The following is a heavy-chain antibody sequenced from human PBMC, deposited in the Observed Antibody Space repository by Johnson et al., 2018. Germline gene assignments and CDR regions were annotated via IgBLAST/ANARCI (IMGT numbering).Heavy chain of an antibody. CDR2: IYSGGST. CDR3: ARSQSAYYGDYVGAEYFQH. CDR1: GFTVSSNY. D-gene: IGHD4-17*01. J-gene: IGHJ1*01. Sequence: VQLVQSGGGLIQPGGSLRLSCAASGFTVSSNYMSWVRQAPGKGLEWVSVIYSGGSTYYADSVKGRFTISRDNSKNTLYLQMNSLRAEDTAVYYCARSQSAYYGDYVGAEYFQHWGQGTLVTVSS. V-gene: IGHV3-53*01.